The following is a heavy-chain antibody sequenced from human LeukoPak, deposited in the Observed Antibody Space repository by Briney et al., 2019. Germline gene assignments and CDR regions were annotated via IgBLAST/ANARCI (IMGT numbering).Heavy chain of an antibody. CDR1: GYSISSGYY. CDR2: IFYSGST. V-gene: IGHV4-38-2*02. CDR3: AKSNGYGLIDI. D-gene: IGHD3-22*01. J-gene: IGHJ3*02. Sequence: SETLSLTCTVSGYSISSGYYWGWIWQPPGKALEWIGNIFYSGSTYYSPSLKSRVTISLDTSRNQFSLKLNSVTAADTAVYYCAKSNGYGLIDIWGQGTMVTVSS.